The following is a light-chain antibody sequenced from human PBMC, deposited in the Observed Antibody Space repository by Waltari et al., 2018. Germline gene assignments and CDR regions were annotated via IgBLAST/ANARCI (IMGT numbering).Light chain of an antibody. CDR3: YSAADNAVGV. Sequence: SYDLTQPSSVSVSPGQTARITCSGDILAKKYGRWFQPKPGPAPVQVIYKDNERPSGIPDRFAGASSATAVTLTISGAHVDEEADYYCYSAADNAVGVFGGGTKLTV. V-gene: IGLV3-27*01. J-gene: IGLJ3*02. CDR2: KDN. CDR1: ILAKKY.